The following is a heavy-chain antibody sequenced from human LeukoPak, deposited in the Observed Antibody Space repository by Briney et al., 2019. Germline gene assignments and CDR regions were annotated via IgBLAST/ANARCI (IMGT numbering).Heavy chain of an antibody. CDR1: RVTFSSYA. V-gene: IGHV3-23*01. Sequence: PGGSLRLSCAASRVTFSSYAMRWVRQAPGKGLEWVSAISGSGGSTYYADSVKGRFTISRDNSKNTLYLQMNSLRAEDTAVYYCAKDLKQLPQHVSLDYWGQGTLVTVSS. CDR3: AKDLKQLPQHVSLDY. J-gene: IGHJ4*02. CDR2: ISGSGGST. D-gene: IGHD1-1*01.